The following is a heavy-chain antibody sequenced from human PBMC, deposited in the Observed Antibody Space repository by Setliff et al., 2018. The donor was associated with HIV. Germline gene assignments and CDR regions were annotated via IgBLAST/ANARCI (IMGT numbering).Heavy chain of an antibody. CDR2: INGNGDSI. J-gene: IGHJ6*02. Sequence: GSLRLSCAASGFTFSSYAMYWVRQAPGKGLEWVSGINGNGDSIHYADSVKGRFIISRDNSQNTLYLQMNSLRVEDTALYFCARSFPYYYESGGVYAMDVWGLGTTVTVSS. CDR1: GFTFSSYA. D-gene: IGHD3-22*01. CDR3: ARSFPYYYESGGVYAMDV. V-gene: IGHV3-23*01.